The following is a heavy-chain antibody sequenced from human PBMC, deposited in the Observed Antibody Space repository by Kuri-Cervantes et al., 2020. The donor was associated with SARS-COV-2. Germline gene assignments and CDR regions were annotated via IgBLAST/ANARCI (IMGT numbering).Heavy chain of an antibody. CDR2: INHSGST. D-gene: IGHD3-3*01. J-gene: IGHJ4*01. V-gene: IGHV4-34*01. Sequence: SQTLSLTCAVYGGSSSGYYWSWIRQPPGKGLEWIGEINHSGSTNYNPSLKSRVTISVDTSKNQFSLKLSSVTAADTAVYYCARAYYYDFWSGYGAFDYWGHGTLVTVSS. CDR1: GGSSSGYY. CDR3: ARAYYYDFWSGYGAFDY.